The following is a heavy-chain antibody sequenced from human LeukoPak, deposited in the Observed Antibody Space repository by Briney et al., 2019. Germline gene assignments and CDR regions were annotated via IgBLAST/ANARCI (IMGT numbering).Heavy chain of an antibody. CDR2: SDPKSGAT. CDR1: GYTFTSYY. Sequence: ASVQVSCKTSGYTFTSYYIHWLRQAPGQRFEWMGWSDPKSGATKYEHFQGRVTMTRDTSISTAYMELSRLRSDDTAVYYCASGNNWNYGDLDYWGQGTLVTVSS. CDR3: ASGNNWNYGDLDY. J-gene: IGHJ4*02. D-gene: IGHD1-7*01. V-gene: IGHV1-2*02.